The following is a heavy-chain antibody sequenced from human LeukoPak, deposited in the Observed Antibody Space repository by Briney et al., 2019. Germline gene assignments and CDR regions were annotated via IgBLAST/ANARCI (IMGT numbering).Heavy chain of an antibody. CDR2: IYYSASGST. CDR1: GGSISSYY. Sequence: SETLSLTCTVSGGSISSYYWSWIRQPPGKGLEWIGYIYYSASGSTNYSPSLKSRVTISVDTSKNQFSLKLSSVTAADTALYYCARVNLGEYYFDYWGQGTLVTVSS. CDR3: ARVNLGEYYFDY. V-gene: IGHV4-59*01. J-gene: IGHJ4*02.